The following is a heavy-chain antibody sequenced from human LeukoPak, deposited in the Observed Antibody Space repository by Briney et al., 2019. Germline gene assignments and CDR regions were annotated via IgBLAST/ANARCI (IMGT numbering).Heavy chain of an antibody. Sequence: SETLSLTCTVSGGSISSGSYYWSWIRQPAGKGLEWIGRIYTSGSTNYNPSLKSRVTISVDTSKNPFSLKLSSVTAADTAVYYCAIDSSGKKYYYYGMDVWGQGTTVTVSS. CDR1: GGSISSGSYY. D-gene: IGHD3-22*01. V-gene: IGHV4-61*02. CDR3: AIDSSGKKYYYYGMDV. J-gene: IGHJ6*02. CDR2: IYTSGST.